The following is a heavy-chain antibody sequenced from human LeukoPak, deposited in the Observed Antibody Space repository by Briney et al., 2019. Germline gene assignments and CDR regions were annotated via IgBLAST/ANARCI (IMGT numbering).Heavy chain of an antibody. CDR3: ARGEYQPLWV. D-gene: IGHD2-2*01. V-gene: IGHV4-34*01. Sequence: SETLSLTCAVYGGSFSGYYWSWIRQPPGKGLEWIGEINHSGSTNYNPSLKSRVTISVDTSKNQFSLKLSSVTAADTAVYYCARGEYQPLWVWGQGTLVTVSS. CDR1: GGSFSGYY. CDR2: INHSGST. J-gene: IGHJ4*02.